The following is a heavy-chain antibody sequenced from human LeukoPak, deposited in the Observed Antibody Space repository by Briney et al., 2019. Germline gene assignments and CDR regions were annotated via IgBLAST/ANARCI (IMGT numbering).Heavy chain of an antibody. CDR1: GGSISSSSYY. J-gene: IGHJ6*03. CDR2: IYYSGST. D-gene: IGHD5-12*01. Sequence: PSETLSLTCTVSGGSISSSSYYWGWIRQPPGKGLEWIGSIYYSGSTYYNPSLKSRVTISVDTSKNQFSLKLSSVTAADTAVYYCARGRATSDRYYYYMDVWGKGTTVTVSS. CDR3: ARGRATSDRYYYYMDV. V-gene: IGHV4-39*07.